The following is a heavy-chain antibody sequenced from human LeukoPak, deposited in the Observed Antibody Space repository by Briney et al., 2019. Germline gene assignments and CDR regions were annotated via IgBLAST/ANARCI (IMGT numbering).Heavy chain of an antibody. V-gene: IGHV3-48*03. CDR1: GFTFSSYE. Sequence: GGSLRLSCAASGFTFSSYEMNWVRQAPGKGLEWVSYISSSGSTIYYADSVKGRFTISRDNAKNSLYLQMNSLRAEDTAVYYCARDPNYYDSSGFGYWGQGTLVTVSS. CDR2: ISSSGSTI. CDR3: ARDPNYYDSSGFGY. J-gene: IGHJ4*02. D-gene: IGHD3-22*01.